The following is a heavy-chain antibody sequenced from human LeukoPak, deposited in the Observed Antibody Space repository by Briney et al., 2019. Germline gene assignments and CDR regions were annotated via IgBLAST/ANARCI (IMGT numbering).Heavy chain of an antibody. D-gene: IGHD3-22*01. CDR3: AKAASYYYDSSGYYPLHIYFDY. V-gene: IGHV3-23*01. CDR2: ISGSGGST. Sequence: PGGSLRLSCAASGFTFGSYAMSWVRQAPGKGLEWVSAISGSGGSTYYADSVKGRFTISRDNSKNTLYLQMNSLRAEDTAVYYCAKAASYYYDSSGYYPLHIYFDYWGQGTLVTVSS. J-gene: IGHJ4*02. CDR1: GFTFGSYA.